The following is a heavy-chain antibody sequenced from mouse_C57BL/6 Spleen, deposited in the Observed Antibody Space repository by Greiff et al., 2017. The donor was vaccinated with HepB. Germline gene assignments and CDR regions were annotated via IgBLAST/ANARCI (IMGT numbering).Heavy chain of an antibody. D-gene: IGHD1-1*01. J-gene: IGHJ2*01. CDR1: GYTFTSYW. CDR3: ARGYYGSSLYFDY. Sequence: QVHVKQSGAELVKPGASVKLSCKASGYTFTSYWMHWVKQRPGRGLEWIGRIDPNSGGTKYNEKFKSKATLTVDKPSSTAYMQLSSLTSEDSAVYYCARGYYGSSLYFDYWGQGTTLTVSS. V-gene: IGHV1-72*01. CDR2: IDPNSGGT.